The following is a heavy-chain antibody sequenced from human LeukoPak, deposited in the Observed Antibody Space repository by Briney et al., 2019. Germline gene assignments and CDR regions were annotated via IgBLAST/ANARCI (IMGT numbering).Heavy chain of an antibody. CDR3: ASLSSGWYYFDY. V-gene: IGHV3-53*01. Sequence: PGGSLRLSCAASGFTVSSNYMSWVRQAPGKGLEWVSVIYSGGSTYYADSVKGRFTVSRDNSKNTLYLQMNSLRAEDTAVYYCASLSSGWYYFDYWGQGTLVIVSS. J-gene: IGHJ4*02. CDR2: IYSGGST. D-gene: IGHD6-19*01. CDR1: GFTVSSNY.